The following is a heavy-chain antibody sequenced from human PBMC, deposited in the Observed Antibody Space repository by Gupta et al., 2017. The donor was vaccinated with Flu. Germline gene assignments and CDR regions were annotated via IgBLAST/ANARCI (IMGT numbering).Heavy chain of an antibody. Sequence: EVQLVESGGGLVQPGGSLRLSCAASGFTFSSYGMHWVRQAPGKGLEYVSAIRRSGGSTYYANSVKGRFTISRDNSKNTLYLQMGSLRAEDMAVYYCARARFWRGTANRGYFDLWGRGTLVTVSS. CDR1: GFTFSSYG. J-gene: IGHJ2*01. V-gene: IGHV3-64*01. D-gene: IGHD3-3*01. CDR2: IRRSGGST. CDR3: ARARFWRGTANRGYFDL.